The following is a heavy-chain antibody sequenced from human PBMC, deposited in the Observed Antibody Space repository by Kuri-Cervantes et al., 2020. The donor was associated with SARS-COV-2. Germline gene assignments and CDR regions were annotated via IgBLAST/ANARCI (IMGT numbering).Heavy chain of an antibody. D-gene: IGHD3-3*01. Sequence: GSLRLSCAVYGGSFSNYYWSWVRQPPGKGLEWIGEINHSGNTNYDPSLKSRVTISIDKSKNQLSLKLSTVTSADTAVYYCVIGGARITISGVVIANWFDPWGQGNLV. J-gene: IGHJ5*01. CDR3: VIGGARITISGVVIANWFDP. CDR2: INHSGNT. CDR1: GGSFSNYY. V-gene: IGHV4-34*01.